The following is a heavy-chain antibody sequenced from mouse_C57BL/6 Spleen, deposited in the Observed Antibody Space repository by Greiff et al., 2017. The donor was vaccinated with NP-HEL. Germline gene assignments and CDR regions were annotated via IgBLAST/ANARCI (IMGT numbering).Heavy chain of an antibody. D-gene: IGHD2-4*01. Sequence: QVQLQQPGAELVRPGSSVKLSCKASGYTFTSYWMDWVKQRPGQGLEWIGNIYPSDSETHYNQKFKDKATLTVDKSSSTAYMQLSSLTSEDSAVYYCAREDYDYAWFAYWGQGTLVTVSA. J-gene: IGHJ3*01. CDR3: AREDYDYAWFAY. CDR1: GYTFTSYW. CDR2: IYPSDSET. V-gene: IGHV1-61*01.